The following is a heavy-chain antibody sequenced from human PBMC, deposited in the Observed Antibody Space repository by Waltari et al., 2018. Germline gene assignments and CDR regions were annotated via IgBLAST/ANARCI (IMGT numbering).Heavy chain of an antibody. Sequence: EVQLVESGGGLVQPGGSLRLSCAASGFTFSSYAMSWVRQAPGKGLEWVSAMSGRGGSTYHADSGKGRFTISRDNSKNTMYLQMNSLRAEDTAVYYCAKGQVPAHFDYWGQGTLVTVSS. V-gene: IGHV3-23*04. CDR2: MSGRGGST. D-gene: IGHD2-2*01. CDR1: GFTFSSYA. CDR3: AKGQVPAHFDY. J-gene: IGHJ4*02.